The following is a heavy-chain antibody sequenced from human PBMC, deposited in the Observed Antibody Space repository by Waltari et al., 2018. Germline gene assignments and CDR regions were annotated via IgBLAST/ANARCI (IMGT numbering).Heavy chain of an antibody. D-gene: IGHD3-16*01. CDR1: CGSFRSSS. CDR2: GNHSGVT. V-gene: IGHV4-34*01. Sequence: QVQLQQWGAGLLKPSETLSLTCSVYCGSFRSSSWHWLRQPPGQGLEWIGEGNHSGVTNYNPSLGSRVTISLDTSRNQFSLQLTSMTAADTGLYYCAGYGGPAFWYFALWGRGTQVIVSS. CDR3: AGYGGPAFWYFAL. J-gene: IGHJ2*01.